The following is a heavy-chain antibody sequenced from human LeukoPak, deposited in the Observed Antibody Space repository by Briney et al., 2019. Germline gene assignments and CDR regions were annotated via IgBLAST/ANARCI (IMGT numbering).Heavy chain of an antibody. CDR3: ARGFFTGHWFDP. Sequence: ASVKVSCKASGGTFSSYAISWVRQAPGQGLEWMGGIIPIFGTANYAQKFQGRATITADESTSTAYMELSSLRSEDTAVYYCARGFFTGHWFDPWGQGTLVTVSS. V-gene: IGHV1-69*13. CDR2: IIPIFGTA. CDR1: GGTFSSYA. D-gene: IGHD1-14*01. J-gene: IGHJ5*02.